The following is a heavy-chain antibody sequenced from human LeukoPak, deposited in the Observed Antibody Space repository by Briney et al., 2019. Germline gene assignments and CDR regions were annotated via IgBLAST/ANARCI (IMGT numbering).Heavy chain of an antibody. CDR3: ARRGVDTAIYAFDI. CDR1: GGSISSYY. CDR2: IYYSGST. Sequence: SETLSLTCTVSGGSISSYYWSWIRQPPGKGLEWIGYIYYSGSTNYNPSLKSRVTISVDTSKNQFSLKLSSVTAADTAVYYCARRGVDTAIYAFDIWSQGTMVTVSS. D-gene: IGHD5-18*01. J-gene: IGHJ3*02. V-gene: IGHV4-59*08.